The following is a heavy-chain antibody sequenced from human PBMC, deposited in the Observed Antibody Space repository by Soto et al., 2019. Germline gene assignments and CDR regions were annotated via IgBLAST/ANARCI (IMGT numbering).Heavy chain of an antibody. Sequence: QVQLVQSGAEVKKPGSSVKVSCKASGGTFSSYAISWVRQAPGQGLEWMGGIIPIFGTANYAQKFQGRVTITADESTSTAYMELSSLRSEDTAVYYCARVGRYCSGGSCYRWFDPWGQGTLVTVSS. CDR1: GGTFSSYA. D-gene: IGHD2-15*01. V-gene: IGHV1-69*01. CDR2: IIPIFGTA. CDR3: ARVGRYCSGGSCYRWFDP. J-gene: IGHJ5*02.